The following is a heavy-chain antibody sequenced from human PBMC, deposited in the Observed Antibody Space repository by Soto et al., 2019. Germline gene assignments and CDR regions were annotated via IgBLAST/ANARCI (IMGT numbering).Heavy chain of an antibody. D-gene: IGHD2-2*02. CDR2: ISSTSRAI. J-gene: IGHJ4*02. CDR3: AKGSCSSTSCYSDY. CDR1: GFTFSSYS. V-gene: IGHV3-48*01. Sequence: GGSLRLSCSVSGFTFSSYSIHWVRQAPGKGLEWISYISSTSRAIHYADSVRGRFTVSRDNAKNTPYLQMNSLTAEDTAVYYCAKGSCSSTSCYSDYWGQGTLVTVSS.